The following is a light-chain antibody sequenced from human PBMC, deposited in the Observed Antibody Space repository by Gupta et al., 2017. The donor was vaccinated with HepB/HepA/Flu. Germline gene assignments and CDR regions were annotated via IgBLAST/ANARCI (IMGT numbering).Light chain of an antibody. J-gene: IGKJ4*02. CDR3: QQRYISPWT. CDR2: AAS. CDR1: QTITIH. V-gene: IGKV1-39*01. Sequence: EIHMTQLPPSLSSSVGDRVTITCRASQTITIHLNWYQQKPGKAPKLLIYAASSLHSGVPSRFSGSGSGTDFTLTISSLQPEDFAAYYCQQRYISPWTFGGGTKVEI.